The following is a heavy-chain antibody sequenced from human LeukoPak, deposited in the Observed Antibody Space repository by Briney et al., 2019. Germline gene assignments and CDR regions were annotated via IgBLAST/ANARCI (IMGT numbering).Heavy chain of an antibody. CDR2: TYYRSKWYN. CDR3: ARRRLSADSFDI. V-gene: IGHV6-1*01. CDR1: GDSVSSNSTA. Sequence: SQTLSLTCAISGDSVSSNSTAWNWIRQSPSRGLEWLGRTYYRSKWYNDYTVSVKSRITFNPDTSKNQFSLHLNSVTPEDTAVYYCARRRLSADSFDIWGQGTLVTVSS. J-gene: IGHJ3*02. D-gene: IGHD4/OR15-4a*01.